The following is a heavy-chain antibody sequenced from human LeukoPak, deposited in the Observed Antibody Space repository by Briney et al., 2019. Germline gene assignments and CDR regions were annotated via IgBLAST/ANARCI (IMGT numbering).Heavy chain of an antibody. Sequence: ASVKASCKASGYTFTSYGISWVRQAPGQGLEWMGWINPNSGGTNYAQKFQGRVTMTRDTSISTAYMELSRLRSDDTAVYYCARVVYYYYYMDVWGKGTTVTVSS. V-gene: IGHV1-2*02. CDR1: GYTFTSYG. D-gene: IGHD2-15*01. CDR3: ARVVYYYYYMDV. J-gene: IGHJ6*03. CDR2: INPNSGGT.